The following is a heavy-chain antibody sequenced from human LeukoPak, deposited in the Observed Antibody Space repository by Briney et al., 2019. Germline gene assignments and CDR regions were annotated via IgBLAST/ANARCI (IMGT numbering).Heavy chain of an antibody. CDR2: INHSGST. CDR3: ASFREPTLP. V-gene: IGHV4-34*01. Sequence: SETLSLTCAVYGGSFSGYYWSWIRQPPGKGLEWIGEINHSGSTNYNPSLKSRVTISVDTSKNKFSLKLGSVTAADTAVYYCASFREPTLPWGQGTLVTVSS. CDR1: GGSFSGYY. D-gene: IGHD1-14*01. J-gene: IGHJ5*02.